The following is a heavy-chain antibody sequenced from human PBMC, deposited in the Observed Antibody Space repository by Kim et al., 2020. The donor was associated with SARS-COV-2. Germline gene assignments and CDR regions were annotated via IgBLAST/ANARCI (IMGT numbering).Heavy chain of an antibody. CDR3: ARVGGDSSSWYLSYYYYGMDV. CDR2: IWYDGSNK. D-gene: IGHD6-13*01. V-gene: IGHV3-33*01. Sequence: GGSRRLSCAASGFTFSSYGMHWVRQAPGKGLEWVAVIWYDGSNKYYADSVKGRFTISRDNSKNTLYLQMNSLRAEDTAVYYCARVGGDSSSWYLSYYYYGMDVWGQGTTVTVSS. J-gene: IGHJ6*02. CDR1: GFTFSSYG.